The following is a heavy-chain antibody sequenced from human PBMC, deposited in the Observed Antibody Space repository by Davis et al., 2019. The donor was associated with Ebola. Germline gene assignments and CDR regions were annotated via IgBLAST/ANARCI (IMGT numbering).Heavy chain of an antibody. CDR3: AKDRVTYYYDSSGYYSSGYFDL. CDR1: VITFSSYA. J-gene: IGHJ2*01. D-gene: IGHD3-22*01. Sequence: GESLKISCADSVITFSSYAMSWVRQAPGKGLEWVSAISGSGGSTYYADSVKGRFTISRDNSKNTLYLQMNSLRAEDTAVYYCAKDRVTYYYDSSGYYSSGYFDLWGRGTLVTVSS. V-gene: IGHV3-23*01. CDR2: ISGSGGST.